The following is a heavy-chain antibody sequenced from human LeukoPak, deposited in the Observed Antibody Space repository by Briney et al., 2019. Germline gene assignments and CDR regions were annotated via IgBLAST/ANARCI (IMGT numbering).Heavy chain of an antibody. Sequence: GGSLRLSCEASGFTFSSYVMTWVRQAPGKGLEWVANIKEDGSGKYYVDSLKGRFTISRDNAKNSLYLQMNSLRAEDTAVYYCAKRDRYSFDYWGQGTLVTVSS. V-gene: IGHV3-7*05. CDR1: GFTFSSYV. J-gene: IGHJ4*02. D-gene: IGHD1-1*01. CDR2: IKEDGSGK. CDR3: AKRDRYSFDY.